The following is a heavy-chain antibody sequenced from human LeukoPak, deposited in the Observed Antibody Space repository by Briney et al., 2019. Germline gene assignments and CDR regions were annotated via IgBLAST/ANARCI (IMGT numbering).Heavy chain of an antibody. CDR1: GGSFSGYY. CDR3: ARAPSYYYDSSGYYYGPYFDY. D-gene: IGHD3-22*01. V-gene: IGHV4-34*01. J-gene: IGHJ4*02. CDR2: INHSRST. Sequence: PSETLSLTCAVYGGSFSGYYWSWIRQPPGKGLEWIGEINHSRSTNYNPSLKSRVTISVDTSKNQFSLKLSSVTAADTAVYYCARAPSYYYDSSGYYYGPYFDYWGQGTLVTVSS.